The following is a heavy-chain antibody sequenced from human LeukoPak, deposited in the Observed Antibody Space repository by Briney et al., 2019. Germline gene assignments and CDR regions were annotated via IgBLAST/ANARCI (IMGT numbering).Heavy chain of an antibody. J-gene: IGHJ4*02. CDR3: AACRDGYNEGDY. Sequence: SETLSLTCAVYGGSFSGYYWSWIRQPPGKGLEWIGEINHSGSTNYNPSLKSRVTISVDTSKNQFSLKLSSVTAADTAVYYCAACRDGYNEGDYWGQGTLVTVSS. V-gene: IGHV4-34*01. D-gene: IGHD5-24*01. CDR2: INHSGST. CDR1: GGSFSGYY.